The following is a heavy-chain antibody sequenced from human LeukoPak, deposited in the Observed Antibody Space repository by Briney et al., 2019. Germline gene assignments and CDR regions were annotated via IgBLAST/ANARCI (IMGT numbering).Heavy chain of an antibody. D-gene: IGHD1-1*01. V-gene: IGHV5-51*01. CDR3: AKEGTTASGIGLDY. CDR1: GYIFTNYW. Sequence: GESLKISCKASGYIFTNYWIGWVRQTPGKGLEWMGIIYPGDSDARYSPSFQGQVTISADKSISTAYLQWDSLKASDTAMYYCAKEGTTASGIGLDYWGQGTLVTVSS. CDR2: IYPGDSDA. J-gene: IGHJ4*02.